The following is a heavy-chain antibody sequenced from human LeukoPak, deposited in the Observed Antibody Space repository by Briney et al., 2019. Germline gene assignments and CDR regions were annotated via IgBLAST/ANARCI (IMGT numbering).Heavy chain of an antibody. CDR3: ARGPYYYDSSGPRSYFDY. J-gene: IGHJ4*02. CDR2: IYYSGST. V-gene: IGHV4-59*12. D-gene: IGHD3-22*01. CDR1: GGSISSYY. Sequence: SETLSLTCTVSGGSISSYYWSWIRQPPGKGLEWIGYIYYSGSTNYNPSLKSRVTISVDTSKNQFSLKASSVTAADTAVYYCARGPYYYDSSGPRSYFDYWGQGTLVTVSS.